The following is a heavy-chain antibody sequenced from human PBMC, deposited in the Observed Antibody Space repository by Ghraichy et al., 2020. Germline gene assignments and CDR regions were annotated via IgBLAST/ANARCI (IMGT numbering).Heavy chain of an antibody. CDR2: MLYTGTT. V-gene: IGHV4-39*07. D-gene: IGHD6-19*01. Sequence: SETLSLTCSVSSVSISTSDYYWGWIRQPPGKGLEWIASMLYTGTTYYAPSLRSRVTISGDVSKNQFSLNLSSVTVADTAMYYCARHATHGWSHFDLWGRGALVTVHS. J-gene: IGHJ4*02. CDR3: ARHATHGWSHFDL. CDR1: SVSISTSDYY.